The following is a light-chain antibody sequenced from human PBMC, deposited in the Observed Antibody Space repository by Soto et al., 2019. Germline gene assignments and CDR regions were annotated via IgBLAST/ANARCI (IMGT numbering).Light chain of an antibody. CDR3: CSYAGSRTPLI. V-gene: IGLV2-23*02. CDR1: SSDVGSYNL. CDR2: EVS. J-gene: IGLJ1*01. Sequence: QSVLTQAASGSGSPGQSITISCTGTSSDVGSYNLVSWYQQHPGKAPKLMIYEVSKRPSGLSNRFSGSKSGNTASLTISGLQAEDEADYYCCSYAGSRTPLIFGTGTKVTV.